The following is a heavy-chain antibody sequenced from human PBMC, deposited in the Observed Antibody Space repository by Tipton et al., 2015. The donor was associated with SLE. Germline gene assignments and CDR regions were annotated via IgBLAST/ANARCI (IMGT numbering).Heavy chain of an antibody. Sequence: TLSLTCTVSGGSISSYYWSWIRQPPRKGLEWIGYIYYSGSTNYNPSLKSRVTISVDTSKNQFSLKLSSVTAADTAVYYCARVDNSGYYCFDDWGQGTLVTVSS. CDR1: GGSISSYY. CDR2: IYYSGST. D-gene: IGHD3-22*01. CDR3: ARVDNSGYYCFDD. V-gene: IGHV4-59*01. J-gene: IGHJ4*02.